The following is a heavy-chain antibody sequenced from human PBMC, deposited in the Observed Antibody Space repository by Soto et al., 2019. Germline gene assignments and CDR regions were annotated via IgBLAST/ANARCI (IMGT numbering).Heavy chain of an antibody. V-gene: IGHV4-4*02. CDR1: GGSISSGW. J-gene: IGHJ5*02. CDR3: SSRVTDAPT. D-gene: IGHD3-10*01. Sequence: QVQVQESGPGLVKPSGTLSLTCAVSGGSISSGWWTWVRQPPGKGLEWIGEILYSGRTNYNSSLNCRVTISIDKSKNQCSLNLSSATAADTAVYYCSSRVTDAPTWGQGTLVTVSS. CDR2: ILYSGRT.